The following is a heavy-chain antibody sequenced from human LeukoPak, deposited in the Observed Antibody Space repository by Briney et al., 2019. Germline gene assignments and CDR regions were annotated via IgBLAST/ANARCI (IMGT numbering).Heavy chain of an antibody. CDR2: ISAYNGNT. D-gene: IGHD3-22*01. Sequence: GASVKVSCKASGYTFTSYGISWVRQAPGQGLEWMGWISAYNGNTNYAQKLQGRVTMTTDTSTSTAYMELRSLRSDDTAVYYCASTYYYDSSGSPRDYYGMDVWGQGTTVTVSS. CDR1: GYTFTSYG. J-gene: IGHJ6*02. V-gene: IGHV1-18*01. CDR3: ASTYYYDSSGSPRDYYGMDV.